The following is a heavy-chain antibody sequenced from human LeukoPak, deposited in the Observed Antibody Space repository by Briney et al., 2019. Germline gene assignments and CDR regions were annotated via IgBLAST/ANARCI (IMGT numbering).Heavy chain of an antibody. Sequence: GASVKVSCKASGYTFTSYDINWVRQATGQGLEWMGWMNPNSGNTGYAQKFQGRVTITRNTSISTAYMELSSLRSEDTAVYYCARVGSSSSIYYYYYYMDVWGKGTTVTVSS. V-gene: IGHV1-8*03. CDR1: GYTFTSYD. J-gene: IGHJ6*03. CDR3: ARVGSSSSIYYYYYYMDV. D-gene: IGHD6-6*01. CDR2: MNPNSGNT.